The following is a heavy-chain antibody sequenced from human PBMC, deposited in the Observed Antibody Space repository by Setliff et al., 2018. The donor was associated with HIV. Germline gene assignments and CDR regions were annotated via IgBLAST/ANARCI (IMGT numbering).Heavy chain of an antibody. CDR2: IIHTGST. CDR1: GGSFSGYY. D-gene: IGHD3-22*01. Sequence: SETLSLTCAVYGGSFSGYYWSWIRQPPGKGLEWIGEIIHTGSTNYNPSLKSRVTISVDTSKNQFSLRLSSVTAADTAVYYCARGAERGFSPNWGQGTLVTVSS. CDR3: ARGAERGFSPN. V-gene: IGHV4-34*01. J-gene: IGHJ4*02.